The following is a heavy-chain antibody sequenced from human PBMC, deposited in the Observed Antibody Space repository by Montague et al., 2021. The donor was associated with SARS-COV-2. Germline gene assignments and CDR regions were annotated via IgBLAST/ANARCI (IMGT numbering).Heavy chain of an antibody. D-gene: IGHD3-9*01. CDR2: IYKDGRT. V-gene: IGHV3-53*01. Sequence: SLRLSCSASGFTVSSNYMTWVRQAPGKGLEWVSVIYKDGRTYYAXSVKGRFTVSRDNSKNTLYLQMHSLRAEDTAVYYCAREKDTSGYILGYWGQGTLVTVSS. CDR3: AREKDTSGYILGY. J-gene: IGHJ4*02. CDR1: GFTVSSNY.